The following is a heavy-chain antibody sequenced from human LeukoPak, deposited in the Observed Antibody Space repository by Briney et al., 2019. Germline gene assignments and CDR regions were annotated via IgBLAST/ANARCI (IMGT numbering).Heavy chain of an antibody. V-gene: IGHV3-23*01. D-gene: IGHD4-23*01. CDR3: AKSLYGGNLYFDY. CDR2: ISGSGGST. Sequence: GGSLRLSCAASRFTFSSYAMSWVRQAPGKGLEWVSAISGSGGSTYYADSVKGRFTISRDNSKNTLYLQMNSLRAEDTAVYYCAKSLYGGNLYFDYWGQGTLVTVSS. CDR1: RFTFSSYA. J-gene: IGHJ4*02.